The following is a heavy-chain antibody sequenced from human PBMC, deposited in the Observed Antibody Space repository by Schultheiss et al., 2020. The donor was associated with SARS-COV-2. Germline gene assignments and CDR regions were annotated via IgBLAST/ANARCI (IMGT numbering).Heavy chain of an antibody. D-gene: IGHD6-13*01. CDR3: ARERAAGTHYYMDV. V-gene: IGHV4-59*01. CDR2: IYYSGST. J-gene: IGHJ6*03. CDR1: GGSISSYY. Sequence: SQTLSLTCTVSGGSISSYYWSWIRQPPGKGLEWIGYIYYSGSTNYNPSLKSRVTIAVDTSKKQFSLKLSSVTAADTAVYYCARERAAGTHYYMDVWGKGTTVTVSS.